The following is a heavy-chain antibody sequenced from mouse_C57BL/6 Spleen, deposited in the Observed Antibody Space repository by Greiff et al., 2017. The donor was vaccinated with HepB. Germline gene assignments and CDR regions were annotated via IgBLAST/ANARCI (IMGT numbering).Heavy chain of an antibody. D-gene: IGHD1-1*01. J-gene: IGHJ3*01. CDR1: GYTFTSYG. CDR2: IYPRSGNT. CDR3: ARDGPVEGPWFAY. V-gene: IGHV1-81*01. Sequence: QVHVKQSGAELARPGASVKLSCKASGYTFTSYGISWVKQRTGQGLEWIGEIYPRSGNTYYNEKFKGKATLTADKSSSTAYMELRSLTSEDSAVYFCARDGPVEGPWFAYWGQGTLVTVSA.